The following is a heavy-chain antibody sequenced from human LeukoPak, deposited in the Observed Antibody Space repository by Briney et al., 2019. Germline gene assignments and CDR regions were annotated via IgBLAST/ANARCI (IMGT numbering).Heavy chain of an antibody. CDR1: VYTFTSYD. CDR2: MNPNSGNT. J-gene: IGHJ6*03. Sequence: ASVNVSCRASVYTFTSYDINWVRQATGQGREGMGWMNPNSGNTGYAQKFQGRVTMTRNTSISTAYMELSSLRSEDTAVYYCARGSSGYSTTLYYYYYMDVWGKGTTVTISS. V-gene: IGHV1-8*01. CDR3: ARGSSGYSTTLYYYYYMDV. D-gene: IGHD3-22*01.